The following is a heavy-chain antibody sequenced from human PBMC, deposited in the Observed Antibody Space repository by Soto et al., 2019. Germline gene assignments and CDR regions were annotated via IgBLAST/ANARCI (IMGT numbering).Heavy chain of an antibody. CDR1: GFTFSSYG. D-gene: IGHD6-19*01. CDR2: ISYDGSNK. V-gene: IGHV3-30*18. CDR3: AKGASGWYYFDY. Sequence: PGGSLRLSCAASGFTFSSYGMRWVRQAPGKGLEWVAVISYDGSNKYYADSVKGRFTISRDNSKNTLYLQMNSLRAEDTAVYYCAKGASGWYYFDYWGQGTLVTVSS. J-gene: IGHJ4*02.